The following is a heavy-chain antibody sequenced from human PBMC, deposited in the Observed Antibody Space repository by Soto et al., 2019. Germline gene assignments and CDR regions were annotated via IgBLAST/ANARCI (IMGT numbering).Heavy chain of an antibody. CDR2: IYPGDSDT. V-gene: IGHV5-51*01. J-gene: IGHJ3*02. Sequence: EVQLVQSGAEVKTPGESMQISCTGSGYSFTSYWIGWVRQMPGKGLEWMGIIYPGDSDTRYSPSFQGQVTISDDKSISTAYLQWSSLKAADTAMYYCARLGGYSSSWYEDAFDIWGQGTMVTVSS. CDR1: GYSFTSYW. D-gene: IGHD6-13*01. CDR3: ARLGGYSSSWYEDAFDI.